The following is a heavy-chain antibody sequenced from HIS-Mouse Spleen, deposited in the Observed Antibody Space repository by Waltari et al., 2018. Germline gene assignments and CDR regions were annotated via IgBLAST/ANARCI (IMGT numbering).Heavy chain of an antibody. CDR2: ISYDGRNK. D-gene: IGHD1-26*01. Sequence: QVQLVESGGGVVQPGRSLRLSCAASGFTFSSYGMHWVRQAPGKGVEGVAVISYDGRNKYYADSVKGRFTISRDNSKNTLYLQMNSLRAEDTAVYYCVVSGSWGQGTMVTVSS. J-gene: IGHJ3*01. CDR1: GFTFSSYG. V-gene: IGHV3-30*03. CDR3: VVSGS.